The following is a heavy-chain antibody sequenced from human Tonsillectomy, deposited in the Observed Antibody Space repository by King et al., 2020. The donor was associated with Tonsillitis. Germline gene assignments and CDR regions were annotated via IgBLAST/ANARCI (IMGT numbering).Heavy chain of an antibody. D-gene: IGHD3-3*01. CDR1: GFTFTSSA. CDR2: IVVGSGNT. J-gene: IGHJ3*02. V-gene: IGHV1-58*02. CDR3: AADSVSGRSYYDFWSGYYAFDI. Sequence: QLVESGPEVKKPGTSVKVSCKASGFTFTSSAMQWVRKALGHRLEWIGWIVVGSGNTNYAQKFQERVTITSDMSTSTAYMELSSLRSEYTAVYYCAADSVSGRSYYDFWSGYYAFDIWGQGTMVTVSS.